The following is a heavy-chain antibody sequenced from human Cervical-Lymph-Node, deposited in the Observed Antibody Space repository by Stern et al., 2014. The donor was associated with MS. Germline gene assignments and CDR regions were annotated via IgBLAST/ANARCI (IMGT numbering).Heavy chain of an antibody. Sequence: QDQLVESGTEVKKPGASVLVSCKASGYTFTTYGITWVRQAPGQGLEWMGWISADSGNTKYAQKFQGRVTMTRDTTTGTAYMEVRSLRSEDTAVYYCARDKMHAFDYWGQGTQVTVPS. D-gene: IGHD2-8*01. CDR2: ISADSGNT. J-gene: IGHJ4*02. CDR3: ARDKMHAFDY. CDR1: GYTFTTYG. V-gene: IGHV1-18*01.